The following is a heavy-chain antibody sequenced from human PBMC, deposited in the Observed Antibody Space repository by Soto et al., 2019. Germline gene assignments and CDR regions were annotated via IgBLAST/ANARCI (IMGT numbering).Heavy chain of an antibody. CDR2: IYHSGST. CDR1: GGSISSGGYS. D-gene: IGHD4-17*01. V-gene: IGHV4-30-2*01. Sequence: QLQLQESGSGLVKPSQTLSLTCAVSGGSISSGGYSWSWIRQPPGKGLEWIGYIYHSGSTYYNPSLKRRVTISVARSKNQFPLKLSSVTAAGTAVYYCASGLVTTLHYWGQGTLVTVSS. J-gene: IGHJ4*02. CDR3: ASGLVTTLHY.